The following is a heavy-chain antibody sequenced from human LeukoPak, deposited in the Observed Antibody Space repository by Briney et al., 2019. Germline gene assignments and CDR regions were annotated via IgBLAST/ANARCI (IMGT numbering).Heavy chain of an antibody. CDR1: GYSFTSYW. CDR3: ARRYYDFWSGDHYCGMDV. Sequence: GESLKISCKGSGYSFTSYWIGWVRQMPGKGLEWMGIIYPGDSDTRYSPSFQGQVTISADKSISTAYLQWSSPKASDTAMYYCARRYYDFWSGDHYCGMDVWGQGTTVTVSS. J-gene: IGHJ6*02. D-gene: IGHD3-3*01. CDR2: IYPGDSDT. V-gene: IGHV5-51*01.